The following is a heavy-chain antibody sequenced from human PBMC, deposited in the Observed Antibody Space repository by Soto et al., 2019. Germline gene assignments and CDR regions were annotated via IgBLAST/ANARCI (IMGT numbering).Heavy chain of an antibody. Sequence: RESLKISCQASGYTFTKYWVGWLRQIPGKGLEWMGIVYPDDSDTRYSPSFQGHVTISADKSISTAYLQWSSLKASDSATYYCARRDMLTGYVYFDYWGQGTQVTVSS. V-gene: IGHV5-51*01. CDR1: GYTFTKYW. J-gene: IGHJ4*02. CDR2: VYPDDSDT. CDR3: ARRDMLTGYVYFDY. D-gene: IGHD3-9*01.